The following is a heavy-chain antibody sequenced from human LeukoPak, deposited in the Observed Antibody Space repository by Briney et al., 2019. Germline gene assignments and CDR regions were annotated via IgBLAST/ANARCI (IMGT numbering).Heavy chain of an antibody. CDR3: ARDYYGDTPYYYYGMDV. J-gene: IGHJ6*02. V-gene: IGHV3-53*01. CDR2: IYSGGST. Sequence: GGSLRLSCAASGFTVSSNYMSWVRQAPGKGLEWVSVIYSGGSTYYADSVKGRFTISRDNSKNTLYLQMNSLRAEDTAVYYCARDYYGDTPYYYYGMDVWGQGTTVTVSS. CDR1: GFTVSSNY. D-gene: IGHD4-17*01.